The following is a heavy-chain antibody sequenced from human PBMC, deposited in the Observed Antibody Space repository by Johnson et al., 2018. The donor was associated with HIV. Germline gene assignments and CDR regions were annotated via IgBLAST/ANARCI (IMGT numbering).Heavy chain of an antibody. Sequence: VQLVESGGGLVKPGGSLTLSCAVSGFTFSDHYMSWIRQTPGKGLQWVSYISGSGSIIYSTDSVQGRFTISRDNVKNSLYLQMDSLRPEDTAVYYCARSRHGGIQPREAVDVCGQGTMVTVSS. CDR1: GFTFSDHY. V-gene: IGHV3-11*04. D-gene: IGHD3-16*01. CDR2: ISGSGSII. J-gene: IGHJ3*01. CDR3: ARSRHGGIQPREAVDV.